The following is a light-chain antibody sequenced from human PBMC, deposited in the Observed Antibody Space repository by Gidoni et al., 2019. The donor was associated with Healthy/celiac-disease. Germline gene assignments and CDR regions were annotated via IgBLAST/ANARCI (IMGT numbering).Light chain of an antibody. CDR1: QSVLYSSNNKNY. CDR3: QQYYSPLMYT. J-gene: IGKJ2*01. V-gene: IGKV4-1*01. CDR2: WAS. Sequence: DIVMTQSPDSLAVSLGERATINCKSSQSVLYSSNNKNYLAWYQQKPGQPPKLLIYWASTRESGVPDRFSGSGSGTDFTLTISSLQAEDVAVYYFQQYYSPLMYTFGQGTKLEIK.